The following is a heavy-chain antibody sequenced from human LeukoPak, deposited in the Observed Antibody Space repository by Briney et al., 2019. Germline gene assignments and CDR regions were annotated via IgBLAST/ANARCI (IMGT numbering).Heavy chain of an antibody. J-gene: IGHJ4*02. CDR1: GGSIGSSDYY. V-gene: IGHV4-39*01. Sequence: PSETLSLTCTVSGGSIGSSDYYWGWIRQPPGKGLEWIGSIFYSGSTYYNPSLKSRVTISVDTSKNQFSLKLSSVTAADTAVYYCARGLWFGDENPPYFDYWGQGILVTVSS. CDR2: IFYSGST. CDR3: ARGLWFGDENPPYFDY. D-gene: IGHD3-10*01.